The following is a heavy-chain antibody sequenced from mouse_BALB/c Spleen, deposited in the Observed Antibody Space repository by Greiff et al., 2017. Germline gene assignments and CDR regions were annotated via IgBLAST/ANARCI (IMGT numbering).Heavy chain of an antibody. D-gene: IGHD3-2*01. CDR1: GFTFSSYT. CDR3: ARYGDSSGSFDY. V-gene: IGHV5-9*03. Sequence: EVKLVESGGGLVKPGGSLKLSCAASGFTFSSYTMSWVRQTPEKRLEWVATISSGGGNTYYPDSVKGRFTISRDNAKNNLYLQMSSLRSEDTALYYCARYGDSSGSFDYWGQGTTLTVSS. CDR2: ISSGGGNT. J-gene: IGHJ2*01.